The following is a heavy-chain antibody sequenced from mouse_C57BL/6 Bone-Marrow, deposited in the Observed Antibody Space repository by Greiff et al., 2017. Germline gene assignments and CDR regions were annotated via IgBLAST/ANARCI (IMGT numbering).Heavy chain of an antibody. J-gene: IGHJ4*01. CDR2: IYPGGGYT. V-gene: IGHV1-63*01. CDR1: GYTFTNYW. Sequence: VQGVESGAELVRPGTSVKMSCKASGYTFTNYWIGWAKQRPGHGLEWIGDIYPGGGYTNYNEKFKGKATLTADKSSSTAYMQFSSLTSEDSAIDYCARGGSSYEMDYWGQGTSVTVSS. D-gene: IGHD1-1*01. CDR3: ARGGSSYEMDY.